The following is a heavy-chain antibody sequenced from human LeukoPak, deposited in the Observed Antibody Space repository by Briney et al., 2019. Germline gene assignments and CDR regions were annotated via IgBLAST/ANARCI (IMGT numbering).Heavy chain of an antibody. J-gene: IGHJ5*02. D-gene: IGHD2-2*01. Sequence: ASVKVSCKASGYTFTGYYMHWVRQAPGQGLEWMGWINPNSGGTNYAQKFQGRVTMTRDTPISTAYMELSRLRSDDTAVYYCARALGYCSSTSCYRRSNWFDPWGQGTLVTVSS. CDR2: INPNSGGT. V-gene: IGHV1-2*02. CDR3: ARALGYCSSTSCYRRSNWFDP. CDR1: GYTFTGYY.